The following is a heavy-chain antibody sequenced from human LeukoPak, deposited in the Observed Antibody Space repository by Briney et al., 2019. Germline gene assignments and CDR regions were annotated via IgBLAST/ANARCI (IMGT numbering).Heavy chain of an antibody. D-gene: IGHD5-24*01. CDR3: AKDGARDGYNYPDY. Sequence: QPGGSLRLSCAASGFTFSSYAMSWVRQAPGKGLEWVSGISGTGGITYYGDSVQGRFTMSRDNSKSTLYLQMNSLRAEDTAVYYCAKDGARDGYNYPDYWGQGTLVTVSS. CDR2: ISGTGGIT. V-gene: IGHV3-23*01. CDR1: GFTFSSYA. J-gene: IGHJ4*02.